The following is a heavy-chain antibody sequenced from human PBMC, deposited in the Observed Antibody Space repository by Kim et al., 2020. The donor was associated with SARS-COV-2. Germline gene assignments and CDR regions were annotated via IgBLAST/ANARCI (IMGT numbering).Heavy chain of an antibody. CDR3: ARISIGYSYYYGMDV. CDR1: GFTVSSNY. J-gene: IGHJ6*02. Sequence: GGSLRLSCAASGFTVSSNYMSWVRQAPGKGLEWVSVIYSGGSTYYADSVKGRFTISRHNSKNTLYLQMNSLRAEDTAVYYCARISIGYSYYYGMDVWGQGTTVTVSS. V-gene: IGHV3-53*04. CDR2: IYSGGST.